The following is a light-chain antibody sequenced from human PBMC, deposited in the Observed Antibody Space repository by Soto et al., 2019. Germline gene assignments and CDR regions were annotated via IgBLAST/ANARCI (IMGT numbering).Light chain of an antibody. CDR3: NSYASSRILV. Sequence: QSALTRPASVSGSPGQSITISCIGTSSDVGGYNYVSWYQQHPGTAPKLMIYEVSNRPSGVSNRFSGYKSGNTASLTISGLQAEDEADYYRNSYASSRILVFGGGTKLTVL. J-gene: IGLJ2*01. V-gene: IGLV2-14*01. CDR2: EVS. CDR1: SSDVGGYNY.